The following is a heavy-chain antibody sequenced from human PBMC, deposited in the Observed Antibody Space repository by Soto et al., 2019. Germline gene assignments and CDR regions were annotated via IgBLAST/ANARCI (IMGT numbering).Heavy chain of an antibody. CDR3: ARRHTAPPYYYYYYMDV. CDR1: GGSISSYY. V-gene: IGHV4-59*01. J-gene: IGHJ6*03. Sequence: PSETLSLTCTVSGGSISSYYWSWIRQPPGKGLEWIGYIYYSGSTNYNPSLKSRVTISVDTSKNQFSLKLSSVTAADTAVYYCARRHTAPPYYYYYYMDVWGKGTTVTVS. D-gene: IGHD6-6*01. CDR2: IYYSGST.